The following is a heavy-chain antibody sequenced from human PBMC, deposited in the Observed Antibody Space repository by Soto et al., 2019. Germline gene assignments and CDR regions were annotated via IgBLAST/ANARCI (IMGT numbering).Heavy chain of an antibody. V-gene: IGHV3-23*01. CDR2: ISGSGGST. D-gene: IGHD3-3*01. J-gene: IGHJ4*02. Sequence: GGSLRLSCAASGFTFSSYAMSWVRQAPGKGLEWVSAISGSGGSTYYADSVKGRFTISRDNSKNTLYLQMNSLRAEDTAVYYCAKGGRVIFGVVTTKGYFDYWGQGTLVTVSS. CDR1: GFTFSSYA. CDR3: AKGGRVIFGVVTTKGYFDY.